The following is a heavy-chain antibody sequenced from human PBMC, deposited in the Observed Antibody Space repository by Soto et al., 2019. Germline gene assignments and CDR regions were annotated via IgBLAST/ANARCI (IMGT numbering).Heavy chain of an antibody. J-gene: IGHJ4*02. D-gene: IGHD6-13*01. CDR2: INHSGST. Sequence: QVQLQQWGAGLLKPSETLSLTCAVYGGSFSGYYWSWIRQPPGKGLEWIGEINHSGSTNYNPSLKSRVTISVETSQNQFSLKLSSVTAADTAVYYCARAWGYSSSWGQGTLVTVAS. CDR3: ARAWGYSSS. V-gene: IGHV4-34*01. CDR1: GGSFSGYY.